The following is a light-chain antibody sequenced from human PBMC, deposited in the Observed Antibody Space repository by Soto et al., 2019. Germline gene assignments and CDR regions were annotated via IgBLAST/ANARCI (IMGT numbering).Light chain of an antibody. V-gene: IGKV1-5*01. Sequence: DIQLTQSPSFLSASVGDRVTITCRASQSISSWLAWYQQKPGRAPKLLIYDSSSLESGVPSRFSGSGSGTEFTLTISSLQPDDFATYYCQQYKTYWTFGPGTKVDIK. CDR2: DSS. CDR1: QSISSW. CDR3: QQYKTYWT. J-gene: IGKJ1*01.